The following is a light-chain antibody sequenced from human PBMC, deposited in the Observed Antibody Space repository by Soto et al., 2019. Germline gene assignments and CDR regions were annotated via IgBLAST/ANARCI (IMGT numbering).Light chain of an antibody. CDR1: QSISNR. CDR3: QQSNRYPIT. CDR2: DAS. J-gene: IGKJ5*01. V-gene: IGKV1-5*01. Sequence: DIQMTQSPSTLSASVGDGVTITCRASQSISNRLAWYQQRPGKAPKYLIYDASTLDSGAPSRFSGSGSGTEFTLTINSLQPEDFATYYCQQSNRYPITFGQGTRLEIK.